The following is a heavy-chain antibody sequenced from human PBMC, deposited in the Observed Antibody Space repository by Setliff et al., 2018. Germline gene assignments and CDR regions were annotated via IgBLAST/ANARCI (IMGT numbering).Heavy chain of an antibody. J-gene: IGHJ4*02. CDR1: GFVFGTYG. Sequence: GGSLRLSCAASGFVFGTYGMHWVRQAPGKGLDWVASVRFDGTYKVYGDSVKGRFTISRDHSENTLFLQMTSLRPEDTGVYYCAKVKKPLIRGSGFDYWGRGTLVTVSS. D-gene: IGHD3-10*01. CDR2: VRFDGTYK. CDR3: AKVKKPLIRGSGFDY. V-gene: IGHV3-30*02.